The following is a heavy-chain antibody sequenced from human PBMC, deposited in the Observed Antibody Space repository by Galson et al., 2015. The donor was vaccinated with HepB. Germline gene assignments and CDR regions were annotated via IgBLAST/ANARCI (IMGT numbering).Heavy chain of an antibody. V-gene: IGHV3-23*01. J-gene: IGHJ6*02. D-gene: IGHD5-18*01. CDR3: AREGVQLWLRGYYYGMDV. CDR1: GFTFSSYA. CDR2: ISGSGGST. Sequence: SLRLSCAASGFTFSSYALSWVRQAPGKGLEWVSAISGSGGSTYYADSVKGRFTISRDNSKNTLYLQMNSLRAEDTAVYYCAREGVQLWLRGYYYGMDVWGQGTTVTVSS.